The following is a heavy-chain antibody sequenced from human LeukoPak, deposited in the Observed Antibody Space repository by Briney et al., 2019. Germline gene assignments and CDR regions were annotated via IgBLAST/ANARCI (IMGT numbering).Heavy chain of an antibody. Sequence: GGSLRLSCAASGFTFSSYGMHWVRQAPGKGLEWVAVIWYDGSNKYYADSVKGRFTISRDNSKNTLYLQMNSLRAEDTAVYYCAKASIFGDTKYFQHWGQGTLVTVSS. V-gene: IGHV3-33*06. J-gene: IGHJ1*01. CDR2: IWYDGSNK. CDR3: AKASIFGDTKYFQH. CDR1: GFTFSSYG. D-gene: IGHD3-3*01.